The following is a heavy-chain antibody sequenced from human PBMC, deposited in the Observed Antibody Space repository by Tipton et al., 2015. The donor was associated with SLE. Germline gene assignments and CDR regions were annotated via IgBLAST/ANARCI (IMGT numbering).Heavy chain of an antibody. D-gene: IGHD3-3*01. J-gene: IGHJ4*02. V-gene: IGHV3-30*02. CDR1: GFTFSSYG. CDR2: IRYDGSNK. Sequence: GSLRLSCAASGFTFSSYGMHWVRQAPGKGLEWVAFIRYDGSNKYYADSVKGRFTISRDNSKNTLYLQMDSLTLEDTAMYFCAKDRTHSDYGVVIGLWGQGTLVTVSS. CDR3: AKDRTHSDYGVVIGL.